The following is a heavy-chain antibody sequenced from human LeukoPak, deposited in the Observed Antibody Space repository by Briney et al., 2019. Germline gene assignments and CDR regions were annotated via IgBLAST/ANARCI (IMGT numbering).Heavy chain of an antibody. V-gene: IGHV7-4-1*02. D-gene: IGHD6-13*01. CDR3: ARSRYSSSWYEVLPYYYYYYVDV. CDR1: GYTFTSYA. CDR2: INTNTGNP. Sequence: ASVKVSCKASGYTFTSYAMNWVRQAPGQGLEWMGWINTNTGNPTYAQGFTGRFVFSLDTSVSTAYLQISSLKAEDTAVYYCARSRYSSSWYEVLPYYYYYYVDVWGKGTTVTVSS. J-gene: IGHJ6*03.